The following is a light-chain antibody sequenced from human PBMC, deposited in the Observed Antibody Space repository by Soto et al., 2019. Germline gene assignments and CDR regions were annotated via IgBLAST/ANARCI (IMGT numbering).Light chain of an antibody. V-gene: IGKV3-15*01. J-gene: IGKJ4*01. CDR2: DAS. CDR1: QSVTTK. CDR3: QQRSNWQALT. Sequence: EILMTQSPATLSVSPGEGASLSCRVSQSVTTKLAWYQQRPGQPPRLLIYDASTRATGVPATFSGSGSGTDFTLTISSLQSDDFAVYYCQQRSNWQALTFGGGTKVEIK.